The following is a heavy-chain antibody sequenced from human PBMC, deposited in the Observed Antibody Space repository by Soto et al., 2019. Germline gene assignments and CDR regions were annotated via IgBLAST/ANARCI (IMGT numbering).Heavy chain of an antibody. V-gene: IGHV3-30*03. CDR2: ISYDGSNK. D-gene: IGHD2-2*01. CDR3: ASVVPAAAFDP. Sequence: SGGSLRLSCAASGFTFSSYGMHWVRQAPGKGLEWVAVISYDGSNKYYADSVKGRFTIYRDNSKNTLYLQMNSLRAEDTAVYYCASVVPAAAFDPWGQGTLVTVS. J-gene: IGHJ5*02. CDR1: GFTFSSYG.